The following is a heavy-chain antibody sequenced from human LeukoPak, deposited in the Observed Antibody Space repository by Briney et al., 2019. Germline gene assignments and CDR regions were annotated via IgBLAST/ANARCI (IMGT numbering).Heavy chain of an antibody. J-gene: IGHJ4*02. D-gene: IGHD6-13*01. CDR2: INPNSGGT. CDR1: GYTFTGYY. CDR3: ARVSMGWKQQLAFFDY. V-gene: IGHV1-2*02. Sequence: GASVKVSCKASGYTFTGYYMHWVRQAPGQGLEWMGWINPNSGGTNYAQKFQGRVTMTRDTSISTAYMELSRLRSDDTAVYYCARVSMGWKQQLAFFDYWGQGTLVAVSS.